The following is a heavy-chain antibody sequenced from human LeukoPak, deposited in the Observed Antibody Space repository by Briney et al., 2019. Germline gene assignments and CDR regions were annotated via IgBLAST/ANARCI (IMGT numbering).Heavy chain of an antibody. V-gene: IGHV3-9*03. CDR2: ISWNSGSI. CDR3: ARDTPLDY. J-gene: IGHJ4*02. CDR1: GFTFDDYA. Sequence: PGGSLRLSCAASGFTFDDYAMYWVRQAPGKGLEWVSGISWNSGSIGYADSVKGRFTISRDNAKNSLYLQMNSLRAEDMALYYCARDTPLDYWGQGTLVTVSS.